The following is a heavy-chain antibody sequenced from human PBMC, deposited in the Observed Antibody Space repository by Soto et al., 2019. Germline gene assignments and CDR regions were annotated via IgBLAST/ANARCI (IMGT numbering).Heavy chain of an antibody. Sequence: GESLKISCKGSGYSFTSYWNGWVRQMPGKGLEWMGIIYPGDSDTRYSPSFQGQVTISADKSISTAYLQWSSLKASDTAMYYCARPAYSGYDHHYCSGGSCYLEPYYFDYWGQGTLVTVSS. CDR1: GYSFTSYW. J-gene: IGHJ4*02. CDR2: IYPGDSDT. CDR3: ARPAYSGYDHHYCSGGSCYLEPYYFDY. V-gene: IGHV5-51*01. D-gene: IGHD2-15*01.